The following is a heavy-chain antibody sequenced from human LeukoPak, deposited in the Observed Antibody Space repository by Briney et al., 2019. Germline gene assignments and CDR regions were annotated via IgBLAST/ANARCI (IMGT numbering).Heavy chain of an antibody. Sequence: SVKVSCKASGGTFSSYAISWVRQAPGQGLNWMGRIIPIFGIANYAQKFQGRVTITADKSTSTAYMELSSLRSEDTAVYYCASGYYYDSSGYDLESYFDYWGQGTLVTVSS. V-gene: IGHV1-69*04. CDR2: IIPIFGIA. J-gene: IGHJ4*02. D-gene: IGHD3-22*01. CDR3: ASGYYYDSSGYDLESYFDY. CDR1: GGTFSSYA.